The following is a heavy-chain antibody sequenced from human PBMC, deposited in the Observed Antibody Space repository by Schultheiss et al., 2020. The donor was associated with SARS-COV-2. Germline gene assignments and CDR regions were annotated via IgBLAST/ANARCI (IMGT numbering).Heavy chain of an antibody. CDR1: GFTFSSYG. J-gene: IGHJ4*02. CDR2: IWYDGSNK. V-gene: IGHV3-33*01. D-gene: IGHD7-27*01. CDR3: ARSVNWGSAGYFDY. Sequence: GGSLRLSCAASGFTFSSYGMHWVRQAPGKGLEWVAVIWYDGSNKYYADSVKGRFTISRDNSKNTLYLQMNSLRAEDTAVYYCARSVNWGSAGYFDYWGQGTLVTVSS.